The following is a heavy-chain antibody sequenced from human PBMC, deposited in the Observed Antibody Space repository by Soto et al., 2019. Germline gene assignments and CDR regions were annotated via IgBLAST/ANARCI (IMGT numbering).Heavy chain of an antibody. CDR1: GYTFTSYD. CDR3: ARVDDYVWGSYPPPDY. V-gene: IGHV1-8*01. J-gene: IGHJ4*02. Sequence: VASVKVSCKASGYTFTSYDINWVRQATGQGLEWMGWMNPNSGNTGYAQKFQGRVTMTRNTSISTAYMGLSSLRSEDTAVYYCARVDDYVWGSYPPPDYWGQGTLVTVSS. D-gene: IGHD3-16*02. CDR2: MNPNSGNT.